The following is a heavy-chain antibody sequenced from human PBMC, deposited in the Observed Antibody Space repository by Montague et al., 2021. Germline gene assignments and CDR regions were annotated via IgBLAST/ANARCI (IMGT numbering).Heavy chain of an antibody. CDR1: GGSISSSNW. D-gene: IGHD5-12*01. Sequence: SETLSLTCAVSGGSISSSNWWSWVRQPPGKGLEWIGDIHHNGNTNYNPSLKSRVTISADKSKNHFSLRLTSVTAADTAVYYCATGGECGSTGYYFDYWGQGTLVTVSS. CDR3: ATGGECGSTGYYFDY. V-gene: IGHV4-4*02. J-gene: IGHJ4*02. CDR2: IHHNGNT.